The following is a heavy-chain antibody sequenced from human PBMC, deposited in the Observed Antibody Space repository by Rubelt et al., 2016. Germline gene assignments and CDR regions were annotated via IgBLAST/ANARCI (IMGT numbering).Heavy chain of an antibody. CDR3: AKRFDSPWGDRAVAGTADGFDP. V-gene: IGHV3-23*01. CDR1: GFTFSSYA. Sequence: GGVVQPGRSLRLSCAASGFTFSSYAMSWVRQAPGKGLEWVSAISGSGGSTYYADSVKGRFTISRDNSKNTLYLQMNSLRAEDTAVYYCAKRFDSPWGDRAVAGTADGFDPWGQGTLVTVSS. CDR2: ISGSGGST. D-gene: IGHD6-19*01. J-gene: IGHJ5*02.